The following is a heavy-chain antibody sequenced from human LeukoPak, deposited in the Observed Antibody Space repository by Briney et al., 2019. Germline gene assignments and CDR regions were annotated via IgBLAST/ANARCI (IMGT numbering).Heavy chain of an antibody. Sequence: SETLSLTCTVSGGSISSSSYYWGWTRQPPGKGLEWIGSIYYSGSTYYNPSLKSRVTISVDTSKNQFSLKLSSVTAADTAVYYCARGFLWYYDYVWGSYRPDAFDIWGQGTMVTVSS. CDR2: IYYSGST. D-gene: IGHD3-16*02. CDR1: GGSISSSSYY. V-gene: IGHV4-39*07. J-gene: IGHJ3*02. CDR3: ARGFLWYYDYVWGSYRPDAFDI.